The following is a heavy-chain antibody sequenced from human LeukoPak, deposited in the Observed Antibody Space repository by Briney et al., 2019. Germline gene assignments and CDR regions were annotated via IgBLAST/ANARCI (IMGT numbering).Heavy chain of an antibody. CDR1: GFTFSSYA. CDR3: ARGRSVAYFGMDV. CDR2: ISYDGSNK. D-gene: IGHD4-23*01. Sequence: PGRSLRLSCAASGFTFSSYATHWVRQAPGKGLEWVAVISYDGSNKYYADSVKGRFTISRDNSKNTLYLQMNSLRAEDTAVYYCARGRSVAYFGMDVWSQGTTVTVSS. J-gene: IGHJ6*02. V-gene: IGHV3-30*01.